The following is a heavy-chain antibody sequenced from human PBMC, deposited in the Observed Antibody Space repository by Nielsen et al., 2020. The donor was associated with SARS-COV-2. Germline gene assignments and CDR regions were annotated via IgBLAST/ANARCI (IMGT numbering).Heavy chain of an antibody. CDR3: ASEIAAAVPYDAFDI. Sequence: SQTLSLTCAVYGGSFSGYYWGWIRQPPGKGLEWIGSIYYSGSTYYNPSLKSRVTISVDTSKNQFSLKLSSVTAADTAVYYCASEIAAAVPYDAFDIWGQGTMVTVSS. J-gene: IGHJ3*02. CDR1: GGSFSGYY. V-gene: IGHV4-39*01. CDR2: IYYSGST. D-gene: IGHD6-13*01.